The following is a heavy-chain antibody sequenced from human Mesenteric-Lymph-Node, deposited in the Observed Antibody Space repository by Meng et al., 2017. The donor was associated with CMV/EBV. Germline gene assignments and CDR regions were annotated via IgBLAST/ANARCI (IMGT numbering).Heavy chain of an antibody. Sequence: GESLKISCAASGFTFSSYWMHWVRQAPEKGLVWVSRIKTDGSSTSYADSVKGRFTISRDNAKNTLYLQMNNLRAEDTAVYYCAREGDSSSWYGVYYYYYYGMDVWGQGTTVTVSS. V-gene: IGHV3-74*01. CDR2: IKTDGSST. J-gene: IGHJ6*02. D-gene: IGHD6-13*01. CDR1: GFTFSSYW. CDR3: AREGDSSSWYGVYYYYYYGMDV.